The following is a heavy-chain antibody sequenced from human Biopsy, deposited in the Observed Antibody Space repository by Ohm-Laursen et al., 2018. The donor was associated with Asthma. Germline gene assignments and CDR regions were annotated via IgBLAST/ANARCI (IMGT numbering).Heavy chain of an antibody. V-gene: IGHV1-69*01. D-gene: IGHD2-2*01. J-gene: IGHJ4*02. CDR1: GGTFNTYV. CDR3: ARKAGSCISRTCYSLDF. CDR2: INFVFGTT. Sequence: GSSVKVSCKSLGGTFNTYVIGWVRQAPGQGLEWMGGINFVFGTTTYPQKFQDRVTITADDSTSTVYMELSSLRSEDTAVYYFARKAGSCISRTCYSLDFWGQGTLVTVSS.